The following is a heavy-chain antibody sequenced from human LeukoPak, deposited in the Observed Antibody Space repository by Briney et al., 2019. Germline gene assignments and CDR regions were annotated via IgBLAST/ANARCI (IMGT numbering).Heavy chain of an antibody. Sequence: MSSETLSLTCAVYGGSFSGYYWSWIRQPPGKGLEWIGYIYYSGSTNYNPSLKSRVTISVDTSKNQFSLRLSSVTAADTAVYYCARLLEGAFDIWGQGTMVTVPS. CDR2: IYYSGST. CDR3: ARLLEGAFDI. CDR1: GGSFSGYY. J-gene: IGHJ3*02. D-gene: IGHD3-10*01. V-gene: IGHV4-59*12.